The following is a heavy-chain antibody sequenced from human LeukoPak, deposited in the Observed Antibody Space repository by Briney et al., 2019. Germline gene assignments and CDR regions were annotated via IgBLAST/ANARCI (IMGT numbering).Heavy chain of an antibody. CDR2: INPNNGGT. CDR3: AKDNGMAGTGP. CDR1: GYTFTGHY. V-gene: IGHV1-2*02. J-gene: IGHJ5*02. Sequence: ASVKVSFKASGYTFTGHYMYWVRQAPGQGLEWMGWINPNNGGTNYAQKFQGRVTMTRDTSISTAYMELSGLRSDDTAVYYCAKDNGMAGTGPWGQGTLVTVSS. D-gene: IGHD3/OR15-3a*01.